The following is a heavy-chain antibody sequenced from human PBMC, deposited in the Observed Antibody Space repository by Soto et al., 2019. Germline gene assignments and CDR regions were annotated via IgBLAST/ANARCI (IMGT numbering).Heavy chain of an antibody. CDR2: ISYDGSNK. V-gene: IGHV3-30*18. D-gene: IGHD3-9*01. J-gene: IGHJ4*02. Sequence: GGSLRLSCAASGFTFSSYGMHWVRQAPGKGLEWVAVISYDGSNKYYADSVKGRFTISRDNSKNTLYLQMNSLRAEDTAVYYCAKDFYDILTEGPYYFDYWGQGTLVTVSS. CDR1: GFTFSSYG. CDR3: AKDFYDILTEGPYYFDY.